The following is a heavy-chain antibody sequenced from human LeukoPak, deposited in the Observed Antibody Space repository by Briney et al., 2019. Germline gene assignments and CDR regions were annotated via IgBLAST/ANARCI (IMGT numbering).Heavy chain of an antibody. V-gene: IGHV3-30*18. CDR2: ISYDGSNK. J-gene: IGHJ1*01. CDR3: AKDVYGDYVFDFQH. D-gene: IGHD4-17*01. Sequence: GGSLRLSCAASGFTFSSYAMTWVRQAPGKGLEWVAVISYDGSNKYYADSVKGRFTISRDNSKNTLYLQMNSLRAEDTAVYYCAKDVYGDYVFDFQHWGQGTLVTVSS. CDR1: GFTFSSYA.